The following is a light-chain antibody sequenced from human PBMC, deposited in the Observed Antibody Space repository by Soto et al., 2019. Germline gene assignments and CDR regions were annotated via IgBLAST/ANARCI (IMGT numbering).Light chain of an antibody. CDR2: ENN. CDR1: SSNIGAGHG. Sequence: QSVLTQPPSVSGAPGQRVTISCTGTSSNIGAGHGVQWYQPPPGTAPQLLIYENNLRPSGASVRFAGSKSGASAPLTITGLHAEEEGYYYCKSDGSELSVVFGGGTKLTVL. J-gene: IGLJ2*01. V-gene: IGLV1-40*01. CDR3: KSDGSELSVV.